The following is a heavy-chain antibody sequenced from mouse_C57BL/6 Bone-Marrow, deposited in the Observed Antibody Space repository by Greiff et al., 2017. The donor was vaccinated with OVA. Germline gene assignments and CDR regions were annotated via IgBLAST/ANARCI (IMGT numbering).Heavy chain of an antibody. D-gene: IGHD3-2*02. V-gene: IGHV1-4*01. CDR3: ASTELRLLAY. Sequence: QVQLQQSGADLARPGASVKMSCKASGYTFTSYTMHWVKQRPGQGLEWIGYINPSSGYTKYNQKFKDTATLTADKSSSTAYMQLSSLTSEDSAVYYCASTELRLLAYWGQGTLVTVSA. J-gene: IGHJ3*01. CDR2: INPSSGYT. CDR1: GYTFTSYT.